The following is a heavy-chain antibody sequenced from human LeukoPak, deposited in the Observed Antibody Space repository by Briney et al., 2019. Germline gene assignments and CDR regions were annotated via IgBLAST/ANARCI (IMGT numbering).Heavy chain of an antibody. V-gene: IGHV1-2*02. CDR1: GYAFTCNY. Sequence: ASVNLSCYAAGYAFTCNYLHRMRQPHGQGLERKGGSYLNTGGTNYAQKFLGRVTMTRDTSISTAYMELSRLRSDDTAVYYRAKDQGRGYTYGLYYFDYWGQGTLVTVSS. CDR2: SYLNTGGT. CDR3: AKDQGRGYTYGLYYFDY. D-gene: IGHD5-18*01. J-gene: IGHJ4*02.